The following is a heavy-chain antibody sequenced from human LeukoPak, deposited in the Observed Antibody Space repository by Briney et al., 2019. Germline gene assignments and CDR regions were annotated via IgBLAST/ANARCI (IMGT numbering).Heavy chain of an antibody. CDR3: ARGRPISA. CDR1: GGPFSGDY. J-gene: IGHJ5*02. CDR2: INQSGVS. V-gene: IGHV4-34*01. Sequence: PSDTLSLICRVCGGPFSGDYWSWIRQPPGRGLEWIREINQSGVSNYNLSLESRVTISVDTSKNHFSLILSSVTAADTALYYCARGRPISAWGQGTLVTVSS.